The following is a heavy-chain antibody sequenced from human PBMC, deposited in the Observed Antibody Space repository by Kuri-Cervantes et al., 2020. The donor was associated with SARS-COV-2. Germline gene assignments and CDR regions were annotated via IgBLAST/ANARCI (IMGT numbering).Heavy chain of an antibody. CDR2: INPSGGST. D-gene: IGHD5-24*01. Sequence: ASVKVSCKASGYTFTGYYMHWVRQAPGQGLEWMGIINPSGGSTSYAQKFQGRVTMTRDTSTSTVYMELSSLRSEDTAAYYCARARDGYNLHFDYWAREPWSPSPQ. CDR1: GYTFTGYY. J-gene: IGHJ4*02. V-gene: IGHV1-46*01. CDR3: ARARDGYNLHFDY.